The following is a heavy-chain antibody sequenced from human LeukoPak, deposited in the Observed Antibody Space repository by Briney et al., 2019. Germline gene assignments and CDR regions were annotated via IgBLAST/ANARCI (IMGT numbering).Heavy chain of an antibody. J-gene: IGHJ6*02. D-gene: IGHD2-21*01. CDR2: INHSGST. CDR3: ARIGGDSYYYGMDV. Sequence: SETLSLTCAGYGGSFSGYYWSWIRQPPGKGLEWIGEINHSGSTNYNPSLKSRVTISVDTSKNQFSLKLSSVTAADTAVYYCARIGGDSYYYGMDVWGQGTTVTVSS. V-gene: IGHV4-34*01. CDR1: GGSFSGYY.